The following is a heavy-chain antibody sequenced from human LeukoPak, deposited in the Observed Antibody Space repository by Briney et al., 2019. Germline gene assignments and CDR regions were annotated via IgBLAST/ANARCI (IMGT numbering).Heavy chain of an antibody. CDR1: GFTVSSSY. CDR3: ARAQTSPEGYYYYYYMDV. V-gene: IGHV3-53*01. Sequence: GGSLRLSCAASGFTVSSSYMSWVRQAPGKGLEWVSVIYRGGTPYYADSVKGRFTISRDHSKNTLYLQMNSLRAEDTAVYYCARAQTSPEGYYYYYYMDVWGKGTTVTVSS. CDR2: IYRGGTP. J-gene: IGHJ6*03.